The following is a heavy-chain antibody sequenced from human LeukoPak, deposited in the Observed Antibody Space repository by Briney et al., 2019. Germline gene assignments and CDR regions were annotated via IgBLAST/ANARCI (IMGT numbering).Heavy chain of an antibody. V-gene: IGHV4-39*01. D-gene: IGHD3-10*01. CDR3: ARYSGSFFDY. Sequence: SETLSLTCTVSGGSISSCSHYWAWIRQPPGKGLEWLATISESGTTYYNPSLKSRVTISVDTSKNQFSLRLGSVTAADTAVYYCARYSGSFFDYWGQGTLVTVSS. J-gene: IGHJ4*02. CDR1: GGSISSCSHY. CDR2: ISESGTT.